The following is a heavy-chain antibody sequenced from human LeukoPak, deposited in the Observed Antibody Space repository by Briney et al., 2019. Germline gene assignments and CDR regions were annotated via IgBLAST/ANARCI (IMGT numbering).Heavy chain of an antibody. CDR2: ISGSGSST. Sequence: PGGSLRLSCAASGFTFTSYAMSWVRQAPGKGLEWVSTISGSGSSTYYADSVKGRFTISRDTSKNTLYLQISSLRAEDTAVYYCAKDSSGWYSSFDYWGQGTLVTVSS. CDR3: AKDSSGWYSSFDY. J-gene: IGHJ4*02. V-gene: IGHV3-23*01. CDR1: GFTFTSYA. D-gene: IGHD6-19*01.